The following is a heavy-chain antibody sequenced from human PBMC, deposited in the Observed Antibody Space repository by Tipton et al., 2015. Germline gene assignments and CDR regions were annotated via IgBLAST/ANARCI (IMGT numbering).Heavy chain of an antibody. CDR1: GGSISSYY. V-gene: IGHV4-59*01. D-gene: IGHD4-23*01. CDR2: IYYSGST. CDR3: ARDVDDYGGNSGPREYYGKDV. Sequence: LRLSCTVSGGSISSYYWNWIRQPPGKGLEWIGYIYYSGSTTYNPSLKSRVTISVDTSKNQFSLKLSSVTAADTAVYYCARDVDDYGGNSGPREYYGKDVWGQGTTVTVSS. J-gene: IGHJ6*02.